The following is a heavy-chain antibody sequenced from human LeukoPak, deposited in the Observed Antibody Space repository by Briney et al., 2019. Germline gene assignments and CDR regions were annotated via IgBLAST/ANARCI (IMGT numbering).Heavy chain of an antibody. D-gene: IGHD3-22*01. J-gene: IGHJ4*02. CDR3: ARVEGGYYASSGYYPFDY. CDR2: IYHSGST. CDR1: GYSISSGYY. Sequence: SETLSLTCTVSGYSISSGYYWGWIRQPPGKGLEWIGSIYHSGSTYYNPSLKSRVTISVDTSKNQFSLKLSSVTAADTAVYYCARVEGGYYASSGYYPFDYWGQGTLVTVSS. V-gene: IGHV4-38-2*02.